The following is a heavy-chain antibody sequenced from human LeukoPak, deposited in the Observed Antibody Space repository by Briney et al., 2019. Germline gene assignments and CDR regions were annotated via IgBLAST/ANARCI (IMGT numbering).Heavy chain of an antibody. CDR2: IYYSGST. D-gene: IGHD2-2*01. V-gene: IGHV4-59*12. J-gene: IGHJ4*02. CDR1: GGSISSYY. CDR3: ARGSAVEDIVVVPAAPDY. Sequence: SETLSLTCTVSGGSISSYYWSWIRQPPGKGLAWVGYIYYSGSTNYNPSLKSRVTISVDTSKNQSSLKLSSVTAADTAVYYCARGSAVEDIVVVPAAPDYWGQGTLVTVSS.